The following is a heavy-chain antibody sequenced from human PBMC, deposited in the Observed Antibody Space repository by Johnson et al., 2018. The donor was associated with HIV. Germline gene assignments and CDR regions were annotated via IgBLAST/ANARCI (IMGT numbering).Heavy chain of an antibody. V-gene: IGHV3-30*04. CDR1: GFTSSSYA. J-gene: IGHJ3*02. CDR2: ISYDGSNK. CDR3: ARGVDGAFDI. D-gene: IGHD3-10*01. Sequence: QVQLVESGGGVVQPGRSLRLSCAASGFTSSSYAMHWVRQAPGTGLEWITVISYDGSNKYYADSVKGRFTISRDNSKNTLYLQMNSLRAEDTAVYYCARGVDGAFDIWGQGTMVTVSS.